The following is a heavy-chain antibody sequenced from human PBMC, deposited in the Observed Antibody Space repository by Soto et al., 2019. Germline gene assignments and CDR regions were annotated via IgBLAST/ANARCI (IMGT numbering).Heavy chain of an antibody. Sequence: SVKVSCKASGGTFSSYAISWVRQAPGQGLEWMGGIIPIFGTANYAQKFQGRVTITADESTSTAYMELSSLRSEDTAVYYCARPRGGDWEYCSSTSCPRFYYYYGMDVWGQGTTVTVSS. CDR1: GGTFSSYA. V-gene: IGHV1-69*13. D-gene: IGHD2-2*01. J-gene: IGHJ6*02. CDR2: IIPIFGTA. CDR3: ARPRGGDWEYCSSTSCPRFYYYYGMDV.